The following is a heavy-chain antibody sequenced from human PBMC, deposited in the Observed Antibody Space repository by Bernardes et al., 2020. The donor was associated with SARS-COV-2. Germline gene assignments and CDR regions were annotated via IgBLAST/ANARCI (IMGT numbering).Heavy chain of an antibody. CDR2: IRSKGEGGTT. J-gene: IGHJ5*02. CDR1: GFTFSQAW. Sequence: GGSLRLSCVGSGFTFSQAWMSWVRQAPGKGLEWVGRIRSKGEGGTTDYAAPVKGRFTISRDDSKKTLYLQMNSLKIEDTAVYYCITVTPRIISLGRGAPSWGQGTLVTVSS. CDR3: ITVTPRIISLGRGAPS. V-gene: IGHV3-15*01. D-gene: IGHD3-10*01.